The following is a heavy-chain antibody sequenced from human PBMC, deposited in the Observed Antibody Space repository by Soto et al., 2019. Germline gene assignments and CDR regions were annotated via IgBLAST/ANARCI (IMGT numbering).Heavy chain of an antibody. D-gene: IGHD3-10*02. V-gene: IGHV3-30*03. J-gene: IGHJ4*02. CDR1: GFTFSSYG. Sequence: QAQLVESGGGVVQPGRSLRLSCAASGFTFSSYGMHWARQAPGKGLEWVAVISYDGSHQYYADSVKGRFTISRDNSKNMQILQMNSLRADAAAVYYCAYVRGVGHASAPYSWGPGTLVSVSS. CDR3: AYVRGVGHASAPYS. CDR2: ISYDGSHQ.